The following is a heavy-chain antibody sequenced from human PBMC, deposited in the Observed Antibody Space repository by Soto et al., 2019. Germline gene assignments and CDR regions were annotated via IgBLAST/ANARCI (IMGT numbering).Heavy chain of an antibody. CDR2: IYHSGRT. D-gene: IGHD7-27*01. CDR3: ATCQLGEYYYAMDV. Sequence: PSETLSLTCGVSGGSITSNNWWTWGRQSPGKGLEYIGEIYHSGRTKYNPSLKSRVTISIDTSKNQFTLKVNAVTAADTAVYYCATCQLGEYYYAMDVWGQGXTVTVYS. V-gene: IGHV4-4*02. J-gene: IGHJ6*02. CDR1: GGSITSNNW.